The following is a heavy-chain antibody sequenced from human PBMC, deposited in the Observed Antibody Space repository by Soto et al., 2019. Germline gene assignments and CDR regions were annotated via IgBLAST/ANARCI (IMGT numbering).Heavy chain of an antibody. CDR2: TTPIFGTA. J-gene: IGHJ6*02. V-gene: IGHV1-69*12. CDR3: ARDRIAAAGTYYYYGMDV. Sequence: QVQLVQSGAEVKKPGSSVKVSCKASGGTFSSYAISWVRQAPGQGLEWRGGTTPIFGTANYAQRFQGRVTITADESTSTAYMELSSLRSEDTAVYYCARDRIAAAGTYYYYGMDVWGQGTTVTVSS. D-gene: IGHD6-13*01. CDR1: GGTFSSYA.